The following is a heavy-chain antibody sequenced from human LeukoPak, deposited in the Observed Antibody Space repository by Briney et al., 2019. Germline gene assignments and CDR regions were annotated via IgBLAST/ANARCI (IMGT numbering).Heavy chain of an antibody. Sequence: SETLSLTCAVYGGSFSGYCWNWIRQPPGKGLEWIGEINHSGSTNYNPSLKSRVTISVDTSKNQFSLKLSSVTAADTAVYYCARRYNGSGYYMDVWGKGTTVTISS. J-gene: IGHJ6*03. CDR2: INHSGST. CDR1: GGSFSGYC. V-gene: IGHV4-34*01. D-gene: IGHD1-26*01. CDR3: ARRYNGSGYYMDV.